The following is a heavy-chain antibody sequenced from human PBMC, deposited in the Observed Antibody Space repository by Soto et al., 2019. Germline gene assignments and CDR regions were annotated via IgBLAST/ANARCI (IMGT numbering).Heavy chain of an antibody. CDR1: GLTFSTYG. CDR3: ATDGAAGAAMGV. CDR2: ISRGGEYG. J-gene: IGHJ6*02. Sequence: EVQLVESGGGLVKPGGSLRLSCAASGLTFSTYGMNWVRHAPGKGLEWVSSISRGGEYGGYADSVKGRLTISRDNAKNSLYLQLDSLRVEDRAVYYCATDGAAGAAMGVWGQGIRVTVSS. D-gene: IGHD6-13*01. V-gene: IGHV3-21*01.